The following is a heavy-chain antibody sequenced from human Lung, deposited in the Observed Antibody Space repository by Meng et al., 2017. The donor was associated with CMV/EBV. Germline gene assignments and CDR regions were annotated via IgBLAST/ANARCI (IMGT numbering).Heavy chain of an antibody. CDR2: IYYSDST. CDR3: ARGLRVVVPAPLAWFDP. CDR1: IRCGGAY. D-gene: IGHD2-2*01. J-gene: IGHJ5*02. Sequence: IRCGGAYWSWVRQLPGKGLEWIGYIYYSDSTSYNPSLKGRVTMSIDTSKNQFSLRLTSVTVADTAVYYCARGLRVVVPAPLAWFDPWGQGILVTVSS. V-gene: IGHV4-31*02.